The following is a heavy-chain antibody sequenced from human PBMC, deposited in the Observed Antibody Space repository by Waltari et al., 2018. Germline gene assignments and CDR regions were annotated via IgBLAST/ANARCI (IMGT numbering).Heavy chain of an antibody. D-gene: IGHD4-17*01. V-gene: IGHV2-5*01. CDR2: IYWNDDK. CDR3: AHRDDYCDYISAYFDY. J-gene: IGHJ4*02. CDR1: GFSLSTSGVG. Sequence: QNTLKESGPTLVKPTQTLTLTCTFSGFSLSTSGVGVGWIRQPPGKALEWLALIYWNDDKRYSPSLKSRLTITKDTSKNQVVLTMTNMDPVDTATYYCAHRDDYCDYISAYFDYWGQGTLVTVSS.